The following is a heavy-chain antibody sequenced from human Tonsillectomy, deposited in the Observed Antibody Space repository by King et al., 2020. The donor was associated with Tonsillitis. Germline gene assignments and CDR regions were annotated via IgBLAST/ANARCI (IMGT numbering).Heavy chain of an antibody. D-gene: IGHD3-10*01. Sequence: QLVQSGGGLVQPGGSLRLSCAVSGFTFSNFGMNWVRQAPGKGLEWVAFISGSRSTIYYADSVKGRFTISRDNAKNSLYLQMNSLRTEDTAVYYCASAFYVSGTGGYFDYWGQGTLVTVSS. CDR2: ISGSRSTI. CDR1: GFTFSNFG. J-gene: IGHJ4*02. CDR3: ASAFYVSGTGGYFDY. V-gene: IGHV3-48*04.